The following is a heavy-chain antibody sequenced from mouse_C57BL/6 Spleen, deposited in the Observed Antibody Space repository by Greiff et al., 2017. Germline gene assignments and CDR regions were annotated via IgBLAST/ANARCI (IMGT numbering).Heavy chain of an antibody. CDR3: ARMVTTTEFDAMDY. CDR2: IDPEDGET. Sequence: EVNLMESGAELVKPGASVKLSCTASGFNIKDYYMHWVKQRTEQGLEWIGRIDPEDGETKYAPKFQGKSTITADTSSNTAYLQLSSLTSEDTAVYYCARMVTTTEFDAMDYWGQGTSVTVSS. V-gene: IGHV14-2*01. D-gene: IGHD2-2*01. CDR1: GFNIKDYY. J-gene: IGHJ4*01.